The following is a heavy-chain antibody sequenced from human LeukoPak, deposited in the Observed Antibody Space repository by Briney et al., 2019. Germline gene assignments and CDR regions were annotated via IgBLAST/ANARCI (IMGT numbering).Heavy chain of an antibody. CDR3: ARVGVYGSGSYYKGNYYYYGMDV. CDR2: ISSSGSTI. J-gene: IGHJ6*04. CDR1: GFTFSSYE. D-gene: IGHD3-10*01. V-gene: IGHV3-48*03. Sequence: PGGSLRLSCAASGFTFSSYEMNWVRQAPGKGLEWVSYISSSGSTIYYADSVKGRFTISRDNAKNSLYLQMNSLRAEDTAVYYCARVGVYGSGSYYKGNYYYYGMDVWGKGTTVTVSS.